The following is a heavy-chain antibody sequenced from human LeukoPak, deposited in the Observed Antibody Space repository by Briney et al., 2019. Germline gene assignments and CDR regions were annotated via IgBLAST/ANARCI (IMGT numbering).Heavy chain of an antibody. V-gene: IGHV1-58*02. CDR2: IVVGSGNT. CDR3: AARPDYYDSSGYYYSGGFDY. Sequence: GASVKVSCKASGFTFTSSAMQWVRQARGQRLEWIGWIVVGSGNTNYAQKFQERVTITRDMSTSTAYMELSSLRSEDTAVYYCAARPDYYDSSGYYYSGGFDYWGQGTLVTVSS. J-gene: IGHJ4*02. CDR1: GFTFTSSA. D-gene: IGHD3-22*01.